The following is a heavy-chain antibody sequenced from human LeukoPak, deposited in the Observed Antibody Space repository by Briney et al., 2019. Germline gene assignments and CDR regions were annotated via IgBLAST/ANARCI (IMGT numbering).Heavy chain of an antibody. CDR1: GFTFSSHW. J-gene: IGHJ4*02. V-gene: IGHV3-74*01. CDR2: INSDGSST. CDR3: ARGCNFGSCYRDY. Sequence: QPGGSLRLSCAASGFTFSSHWMHWVRQAPGKGLVWVSRINSDGSSTSYADSVKGRFTISRDNAKNTLYLQMNSLRAEDTAVYYCARGCNFGSCYRDYWGQGTLVTASS. D-gene: IGHD2-15*01.